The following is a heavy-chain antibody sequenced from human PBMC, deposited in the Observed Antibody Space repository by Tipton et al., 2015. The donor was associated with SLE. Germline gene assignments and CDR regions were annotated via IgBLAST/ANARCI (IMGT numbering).Heavy chain of an antibody. V-gene: IGHV4-39*01. J-gene: IGHJ4*02. D-gene: IGHD6-13*01. CDR2: LYASGRT. CDR3: ARQSFGGSWEFDY. CDR1: GVSLSSSLYY. Sequence: TLSLTCSVSGVSLSSSLYYLGWSRQPPGQGLGWVGSLYASGRTYFPPSLPRRASISVDASKNEFTLKLNSVTAADTAVYFCARQSFGGSWEFDYWGQGALVTVSS.